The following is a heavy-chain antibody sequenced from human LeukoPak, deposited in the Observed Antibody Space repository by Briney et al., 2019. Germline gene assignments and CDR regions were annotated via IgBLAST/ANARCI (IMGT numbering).Heavy chain of an antibody. Sequence: GGSLRLSCAASGFTFSSYSMNWVRQAPGKGLEWVSYISSSSSTIYYADSVKGRFPISRDNAKNSLYLQMNSLRAEDTAVYYCARAKYSGCYFVFDYWGQGTLVTVSS. CDR3: ARAKYSGCYFVFDY. J-gene: IGHJ4*02. CDR2: ISSSSSTI. D-gene: IGHD1-26*01. V-gene: IGHV3-48*04. CDR1: GFTFSSYS.